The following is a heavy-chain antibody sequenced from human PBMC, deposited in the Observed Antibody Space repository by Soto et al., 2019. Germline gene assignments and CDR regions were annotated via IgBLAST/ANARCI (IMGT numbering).Heavy chain of an antibody. CDR2: IRSKANSYLI. CDR3: ARGGERGLNDY. CDR1: GFSFSDSA. V-gene: IGHV3-73*02. Sequence: EVQLVESGGDLVQPGGALRLSCAASGFSFSDSAMHWVRQASGKGLEWIARIRSKANSYLIAYDESVRGSFIISRDDSKNTAYLQMNDLKTEDTASYYCARGGERGLNDYRGQGTLVTVS. D-gene: IGHD3-10*01. J-gene: IGHJ4*02.